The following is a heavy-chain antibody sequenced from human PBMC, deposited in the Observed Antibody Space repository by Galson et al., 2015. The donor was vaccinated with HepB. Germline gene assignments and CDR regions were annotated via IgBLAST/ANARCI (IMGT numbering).Heavy chain of an antibody. CDR1: QLVLGDYW. CDR3: ARDARHRPILFDP. Sequence: SLRLSCADSQLVLGDYWMSWVRQAPGKGLEWVACINQDGSGKNYVDSVKGRFTISRDNARNSLFLQTNTLRVEDTAVYYCARDARHRPILFDPWGQGTLVTVSS. J-gene: IGHJ5*02. D-gene: IGHD3-3*01. CDR2: INQDGSGK. V-gene: IGHV3-7*03.